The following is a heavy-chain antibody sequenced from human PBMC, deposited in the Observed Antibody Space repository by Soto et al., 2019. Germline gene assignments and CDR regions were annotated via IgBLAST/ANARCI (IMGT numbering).Heavy chain of an antibody. CDR3: ARDSPEYFDWLLLFDY. CDR2: ISAYNGNT. J-gene: IGHJ4*02. V-gene: IGHV1-18*01. D-gene: IGHD3-9*01. CDR1: GYTFTSYG. Sequence: QVQLVQSGAEVKKPGASVKVSCKASGYTFTSYGISWVRQAPGQGREWMGWISAYNGNTNYAQKLQGRVTMTTDTSTSTAYMELRSLRSDDTAVYYCARDSPEYFDWLLLFDYWGQGTLVTVSS.